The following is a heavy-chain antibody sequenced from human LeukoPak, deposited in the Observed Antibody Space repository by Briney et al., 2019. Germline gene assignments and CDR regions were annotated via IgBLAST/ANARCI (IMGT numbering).Heavy chain of an antibody. J-gene: IGHJ6*02. CDR2: IYSGGST. Sequence: GGSLRLSCAASGFTVSSNYMSWVRQAPGKGLEWVSVIYSGGSTYYADSVKGRFTISRDNSKNTLYLQMNSLRAEDTAVYYCASPPKGPTYYYYGMDVWGQGTTVTVSS. CDR1: GFTVSSNY. V-gene: IGHV3-66*01. CDR3: ASPPKGPTYYYYGMDV.